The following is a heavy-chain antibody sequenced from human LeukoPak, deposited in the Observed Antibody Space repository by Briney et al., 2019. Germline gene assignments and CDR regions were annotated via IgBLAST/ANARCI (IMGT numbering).Heavy chain of an antibody. CDR1: GYTFTSYY. J-gene: IGHJ6*04. CDR3: ARDIVVVPAAYSLGMDV. D-gene: IGHD2-2*01. V-gene: IGHV1-46*01. Sequence: ASVKVSSKASGYTFTSYYMHWVRQAPGQGLEWMGIINPSGGSTSYAQKFQGRVTMTRDTSTSTVYMELSSLRSEDTAVYYCARDIVVVPAAYSLGMDVWGKGTTVTVSS. CDR2: INPSGGST.